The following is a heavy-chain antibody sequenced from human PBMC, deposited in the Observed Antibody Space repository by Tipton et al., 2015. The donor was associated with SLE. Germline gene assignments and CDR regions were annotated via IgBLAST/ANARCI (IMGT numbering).Heavy chain of an antibody. CDR1: GGSISSGGYY. CDR3: TRAEYSAYDVTQFDL. V-gene: IGHV4-61*08. D-gene: IGHD5-12*01. J-gene: IGHJ4*02. CDR2: VFYSGAT. Sequence: TLSLTCTVSGGSISSGGYYWTWIRQQPGKGLEWIGYVFYSGATSYNPSLKSRVTMSVDTAKNQFSLSLTSVTAADTAVYFCTRAEYSAYDVTQFDLWGQGTLVTVSS.